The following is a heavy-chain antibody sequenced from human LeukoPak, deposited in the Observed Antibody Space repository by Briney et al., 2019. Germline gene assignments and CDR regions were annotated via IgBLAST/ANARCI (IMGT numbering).Heavy chain of an antibody. CDR2: IYSGGST. CDR1: GFTVSSNY. Sequence: GGSLRLSCAASGFTVSSNYMSWVRQAPGKGLEGVSVIYSGGSTYYADSVKGRFTISRDNSKNTLYLQINSLRAEDTAVYYCAREGGYWNYYFDYWGQGTLVTVSS. V-gene: IGHV3-66*02. D-gene: IGHD1-7*01. J-gene: IGHJ4*02. CDR3: AREGGYWNYYFDY.